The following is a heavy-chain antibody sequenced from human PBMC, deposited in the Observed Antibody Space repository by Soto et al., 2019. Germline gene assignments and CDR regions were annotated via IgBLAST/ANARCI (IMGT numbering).Heavy chain of an antibody. Sequence: QVQLVESGGGVVQPGRSLRLSCAASRFTFSSYGMHWVRQAPGKGLEWVAVISYDGSNKYYADSVKGRFTISRDNSKNTLYLQMNSLRAEDTAVYYCAKDSEVRRVELLDGSPDYWGQGTLVTVSS. CDR2: ISYDGSNK. J-gene: IGHJ4*02. D-gene: IGHD1-26*01. V-gene: IGHV3-30*18. CDR3: AKDSEVRRVELLDGSPDY. CDR1: RFTFSSYG.